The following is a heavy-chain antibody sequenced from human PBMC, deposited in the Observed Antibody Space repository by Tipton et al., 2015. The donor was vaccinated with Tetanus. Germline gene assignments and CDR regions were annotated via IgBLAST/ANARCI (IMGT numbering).Heavy chain of an antibody. CDR3: ARAPYNSPGKFYFDD. D-gene: IGHD5-24*01. Sequence: LRLSCAASGFTFSTNAMHWIRQSPGKGLEWIGYVYHSGGSYYNPSLKSRVTMSVDLSNNQFSLSLSSVTAADTAVYYCARAPYNSPGKFYFDDWGQGILVTVSA. J-gene: IGHJ4*02. CDR2: VYHSGGS. CDR1: GFTFSTNA. V-gene: IGHV4-30-2*06.